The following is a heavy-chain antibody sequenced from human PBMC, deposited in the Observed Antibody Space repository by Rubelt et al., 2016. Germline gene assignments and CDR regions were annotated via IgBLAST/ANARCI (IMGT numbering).Heavy chain of an antibody. CDR1: GGSFSGYY. V-gene: IGHV4-34*01. CDR2: INHSGST. Sequence: QVQLQQWGAGLLKPSETLSLTCAVYGGSFSGYYWSWIRQPPGKGLEWIGEINHSGSTNYNPSLKSRVNISVDTPKNQFSLKLRSVTAADTAVYYCARGFIAVAGWFDPWGQGTLVTVSS. D-gene: IGHD6-19*01. CDR3: ARGFIAVAGWFDP. J-gene: IGHJ5*02.